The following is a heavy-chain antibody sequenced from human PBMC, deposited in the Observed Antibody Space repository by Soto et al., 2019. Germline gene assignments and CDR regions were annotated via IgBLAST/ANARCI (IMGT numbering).Heavy chain of an antibody. CDR3: AREPRYCRGGSCSITGDAYDI. CDR1: GFTFSSYA. J-gene: IGHJ3*02. V-gene: IGHV3-30-3*01. D-gene: IGHD2-15*01. CDR2: ISYDGSNK. Sequence: PGGSLRLSCAASGFTFSSYAMHWVRQAPGKGLEWVAVISYDGSNKYYADSVKGRFTISRDNSKNTLYLQMNNLRVEDTAVYYCAREPRYCRGGSCSITGDAYDIWGQGTMVTVSS.